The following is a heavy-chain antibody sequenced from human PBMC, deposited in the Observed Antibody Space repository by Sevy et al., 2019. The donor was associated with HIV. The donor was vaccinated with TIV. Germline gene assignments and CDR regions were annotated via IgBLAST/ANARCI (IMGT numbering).Heavy chain of an antibody. CDR3: ERDNWGRFGS. V-gene: IGHV4-59*01. J-gene: IGHJ4*02. CDR2: VYHSGGT. Sequence: SETLSLTCTVSGDSINNYYWSWIRQPPGKGLEWIGYVYHSGGTNYNSSLKSRVTISIDTSKNQFSLKLSSVTAADTAVYYCERDNWGRFGSWGPGTRVTVSS. CDR1: GDSINNYY. D-gene: IGHD7-27*01.